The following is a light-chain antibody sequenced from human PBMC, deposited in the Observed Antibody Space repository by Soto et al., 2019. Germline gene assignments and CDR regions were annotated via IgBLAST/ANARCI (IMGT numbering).Light chain of an antibody. CDR2: GAS. CDR1: QSVSSN. CDR3: QQYNNWPPIT. Sequence: EIVMTQSPATLSVSPGERATLSCRASQSVSSNLAWYQQKPGQAPRLLIYGASTRATGIPARFSGSGSGTEFTITISSLQSEDFVVYYCQQYNNWPPITFGQGTKVEIK. J-gene: IGKJ2*01. V-gene: IGKV3-15*01.